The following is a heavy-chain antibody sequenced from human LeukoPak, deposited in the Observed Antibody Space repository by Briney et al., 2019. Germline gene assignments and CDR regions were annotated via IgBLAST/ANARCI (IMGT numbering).Heavy chain of an antibody. J-gene: IGHJ3*02. CDR3: ARGGRWELPRPYAFDI. D-gene: IGHD1-26*01. CDR2: ISTYNGHT. V-gene: IGHV1-18*01. CDR1: GYTFTSYD. Sequence: ASVKVSCKASGYTFTSYDINWVRQATGQGLEWMGWISTYNGHTNYAQKLQGRVTMTTDTSTSTAYMELRNLRSDDTAVYYCARGGRWELPRPYAFDIWGQGTMVTVSS.